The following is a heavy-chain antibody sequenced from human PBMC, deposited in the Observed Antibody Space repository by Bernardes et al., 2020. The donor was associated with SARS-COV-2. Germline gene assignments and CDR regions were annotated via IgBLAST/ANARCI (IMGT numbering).Heavy chain of an antibody. Sequence: SENPSLTFTFHRCPIRQYYLRWVLQAPGPGLQWRGYSYSRLGCTYKLPVSRPVTVSFDTSKNQISLTRTSVTAAYTAVYYCASSSAGWSEIDYWGRGTLVTVSS. CDR2: SYSRLGC. D-gene: IGHD6-19*01. CDR3: ASSSAGWSEIDY. V-gene: IGHV4-59*01. J-gene: IGHJ4*02. CDR1: RCPIRQYY.